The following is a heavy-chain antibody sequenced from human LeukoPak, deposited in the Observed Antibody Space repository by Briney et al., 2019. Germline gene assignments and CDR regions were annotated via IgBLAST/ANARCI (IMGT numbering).Heavy chain of an antibody. CDR1: GYTFTGYY. Sequence: ASVKVSCKASGYTFTGYYMHWVRQAPGQGLEWMGWINPNSGGTNYAQKFQGRVTMTRDTSISTAYMELSRLRSDDTAVYYCARDRQLLWFGELEYYFDYRGQGTLVTVSS. D-gene: IGHD3-10*01. CDR2: INPNSGGT. V-gene: IGHV1-2*02. J-gene: IGHJ4*02. CDR3: ARDRQLLWFGELEYYFDY.